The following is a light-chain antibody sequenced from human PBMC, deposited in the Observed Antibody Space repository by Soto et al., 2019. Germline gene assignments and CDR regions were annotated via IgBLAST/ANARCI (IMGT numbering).Light chain of an antibody. J-gene: IGKJ1*01. CDR3: QQYNNWPPGRT. V-gene: IGKV3-15*01. Sequence: EIVRTQYPAPLSVSPGERATLSCRASQSVSSNLAWYQQKPGQAPRLLIYGASTRATGIPARFSGSGSGTEFTLTISSLQSEDFAVYYCQQYNNWPPGRTFGQGTKVDI. CDR2: GAS. CDR1: QSVSSN.